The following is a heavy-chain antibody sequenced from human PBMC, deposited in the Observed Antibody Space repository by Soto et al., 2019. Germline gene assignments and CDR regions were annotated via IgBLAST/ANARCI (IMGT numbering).Heavy chain of an antibody. J-gene: IGHJ4*02. CDR3: ARHPRPLNYYGSGSPNYFDY. D-gene: IGHD3-10*01. Sequence: QLQLQESGPGLVKPSETLSLTCTVSGGSISSSSYYWGWIRQPPGKGLEWIGSIYYSGSTYYNPSLKSRVTISVDTSKNQFSLKLSSVTAADTAVYYCARHPRPLNYYGSGSPNYFDYWGQGTLVTVSS. CDR2: IYYSGST. V-gene: IGHV4-39*01. CDR1: GGSISSSSYY.